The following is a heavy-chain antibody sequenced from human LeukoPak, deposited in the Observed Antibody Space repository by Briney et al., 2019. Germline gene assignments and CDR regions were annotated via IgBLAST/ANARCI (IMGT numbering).Heavy chain of an antibody. CDR3: ARGIYSSGYYYREEQNWFDP. CDR1: GGSISSYY. Sequence: PSETLSLTCTVSGGSISSYYWSWIRQPPGKGLEWIGYIYYSGSTNYNPSLKSRVTISVDTSKNQFSLKLSSVTAADTAVYYCARGIYSSGYYYREEQNWFDPWGQGTLVTVSS. V-gene: IGHV4-59*01. D-gene: IGHD3-22*01. J-gene: IGHJ5*02. CDR2: IYYSGST.